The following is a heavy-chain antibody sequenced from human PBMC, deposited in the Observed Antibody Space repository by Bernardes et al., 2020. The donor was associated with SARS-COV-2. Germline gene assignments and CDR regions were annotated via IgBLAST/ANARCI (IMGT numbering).Heavy chain of an antibody. D-gene: IGHD1-7*01. CDR2: ISSSGSTI. Sequence: GGSLRLSCAASGFTFSSYEMNWVRQAPGKGLEWVSYISSSGSTIYYADSVKGRFTISRDNAKNSLYLQMNSLRAEDTAVYYCARDHGITGTTLYYYYYGMDVWGQGTTVTVSS. CDR1: GFTFSSYE. CDR3: ARDHGITGTTLYYYYYGMDV. V-gene: IGHV3-48*03. J-gene: IGHJ6*02.